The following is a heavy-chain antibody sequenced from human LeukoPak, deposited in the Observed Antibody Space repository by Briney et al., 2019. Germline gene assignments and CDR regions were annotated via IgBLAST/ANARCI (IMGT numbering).Heavy chain of an antibody. Sequence: GGSLRLSFAASGFTFINYSMSWVRQAPGKGLEWVSAISGSGGSTYYADSVMGRFTISRHNSRNTLYLQMNSLRAEDTAVYYCARVGTVMAYYFDLWGQGTLVTVSS. CDR2: ISGSGGST. CDR1: GFTFINYS. D-gene: IGHD5-18*01. CDR3: ARVGTVMAYYFDL. J-gene: IGHJ4*02. V-gene: IGHV3-23*01.